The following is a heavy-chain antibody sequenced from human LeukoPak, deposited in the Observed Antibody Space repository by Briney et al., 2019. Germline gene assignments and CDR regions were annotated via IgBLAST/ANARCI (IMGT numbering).Heavy chain of an antibody. CDR3: ARGFRITIFGVAAYNWFDP. D-gene: IGHD3-3*01. Sequence: SETLSLTCAVYGGSFSGYYWSWIRQPPGKGLEWIGEINHSGSTNYNPSLKSRVTISVDTSKNQFSLKLSSVTAADTAVYYCARGFRITIFGVAAYNWFDPWGQGTLVTVSS. V-gene: IGHV4-34*01. J-gene: IGHJ5*02. CDR2: INHSGST. CDR1: GGSFSGYY.